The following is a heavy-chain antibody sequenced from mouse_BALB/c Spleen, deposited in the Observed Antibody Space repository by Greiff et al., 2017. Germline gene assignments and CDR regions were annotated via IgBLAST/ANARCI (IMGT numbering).Heavy chain of an antibody. V-gene: IGHV3-2*02. CDR1: GYSITSDYA. CDR2: ISYSGST. J-gene: IGHJ3*01. D-gene: IGHD1-1*01. Sequence: EVQGVESGPGLVKPSQSLSLTCTVTGYSITSDYAWNWIRQFPGNKLEWMGYISYSGSTSYNPSLKSRISITRDTSKNQFFLQLNSVTTEDTATYYCARGTTAWFAYWGQGTLVTVSA. CDR3: ARGTTAWFAY.